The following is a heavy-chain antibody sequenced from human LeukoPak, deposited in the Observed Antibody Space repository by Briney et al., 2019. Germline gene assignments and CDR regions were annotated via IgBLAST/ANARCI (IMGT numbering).Heavy chain of an antibody. CDR3: AGEYSSSWYSRYYYYGMDV. D-gene: IGHD6-13*01. CDR2: IYYSGST. J-gene: IGHJ6*02. V-gene: IGHV4-59*12. CDR1: GGSISSYY. Sequence: SETLSLTCTVSGGSISSYYWSWIRQPPGKGLEWIRYIYYSGSTNYNPSLKSRVTISVDTSKNQFSLKLSSVTAADTAVYYCAGEYSSSWYSRYYYYGMDVWGQGTTVTVSS.